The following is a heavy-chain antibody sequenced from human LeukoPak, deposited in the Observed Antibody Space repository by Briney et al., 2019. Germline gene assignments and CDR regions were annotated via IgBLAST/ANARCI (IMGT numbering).Heavy chain of an antibody. CDR1: GFTFSNYW. J-gene: IGHJ4*02. CDR3: VRGQTIDY. D-gene: IGHD3-10*01. Sequence: GGSLTLSCTTSGFTFSNYWMYWVRQAPGKGLMWVSRIMSDGTGITYTDSVEGRFTISRDNAKNTLYLQMNSLRDEDTTVYYCVRGQTIDYWGQGTLVTVSS. V-gene: IGHV3-74*01. CDR2: IMSDGTGI.